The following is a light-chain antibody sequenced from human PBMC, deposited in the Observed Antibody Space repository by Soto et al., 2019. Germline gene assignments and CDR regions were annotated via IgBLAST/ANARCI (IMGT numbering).Light chain of an antibody. Sequence: EIVLTQSPGTLSLSPGGRATLSCRASQSVSSSYLAWYQQKPGQAPRLLIYGASSRATGIPDRFSGSGSGTGFTLTISRLEPEDFAVYYCQQYGSSPPLTFGGGTKVDIK. CDR3: QQYGSSPPLT. V-gene: IGKV3-20*01. J-gene: IGKJ4*01. CDR1: QSVSSSY. CDR2: GAS.